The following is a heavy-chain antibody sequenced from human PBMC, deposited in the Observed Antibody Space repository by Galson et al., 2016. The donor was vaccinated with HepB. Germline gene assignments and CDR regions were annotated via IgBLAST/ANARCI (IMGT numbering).Heavy chain of an antibody. J-gene: IGHJ4*02. D-gene: IGHD3-3*01. CDR3: ARLPFWSGYYVDY. CDR1: GGSISSSSYY. V-gene: IGHV4-39*01. CDR2: IYYSGST. Sequence: ETLSLTCAVSGGSISSSSYYWGWIRQSPGKGLEWIGSIYYSGSTYYNPSLKGRVSISVETSNNQFSLKLTSVTAADTAVYYCARLPFWSGYYVDYWGQGTLVTVSS.